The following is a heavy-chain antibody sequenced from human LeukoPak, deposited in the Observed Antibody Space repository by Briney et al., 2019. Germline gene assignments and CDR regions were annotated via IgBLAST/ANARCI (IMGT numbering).Heavy chain of an antibody. CDR2: TYYRSKWYN. D-gene: IGHD2-21*02. Sequence: SQTLSLTCAISGDSVSTNSAAWNWIRQSPSRGLEWLGRTYYRSKWYNDYAVSVNSRITIEPDTSKNQFFLHVNSVTPEDTAVYYCAREVTDSFDYWGQGTLVTVSS. V-gene: IGHV6-1*01. CDR3: AREVTDSFDY. CDR1: GDSVSTNSAA. J-gene: IGHJ4*02.